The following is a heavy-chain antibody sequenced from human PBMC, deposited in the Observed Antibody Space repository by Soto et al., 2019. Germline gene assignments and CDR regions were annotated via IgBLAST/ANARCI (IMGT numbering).Heavy chain of an antibody. CDR3: ARDTHYSTYYYYGMDV. CDR2: IYHSGST. Sequence: SETLSLTCAVSGGSISSSNWWSWVRQPPGKGLEWIGEIYHSGSTNYNPSLKGRVTISVDKSKNQFSLKLSSVTAADTAVYYCARDTHYSTYYYYGMDVWGQGTTVTVSS. CDR1: GGSISSSNW. V-gene: IGHV4-4*02. D-gene: IGHD6-13*01. J-gene: IGHJ6*02.